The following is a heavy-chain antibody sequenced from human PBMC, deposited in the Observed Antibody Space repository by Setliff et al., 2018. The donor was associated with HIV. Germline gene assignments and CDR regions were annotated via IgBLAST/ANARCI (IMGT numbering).Heavy chain of an antibody. Sequence: GESLKISCKGSGYSFTSYWIGWVRQMPGKGLEWMGIIYPDDSDTRYSPSFQGQVTISADKSISTAYLQWSSLQASDTAMYYCVRYSGSSYKSNWFDPWGQGTRVTVSS. D-gene: IGHD1-26*01. CDR2: IYPDDSDT. V-gene: IGHV5-51*01. J-gene: IGHJ5*02. CDR3: VRYSGSSYKSNWFDP. CDR1: GYSFTSYW.